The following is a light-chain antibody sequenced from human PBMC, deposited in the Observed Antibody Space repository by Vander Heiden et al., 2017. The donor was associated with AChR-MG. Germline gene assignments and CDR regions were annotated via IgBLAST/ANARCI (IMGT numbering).Light chain of an antibody. J-gene: IGKJ1*01. CDR2: GAS. CDR1: QSVKSN. CDR3: QQYNDWPPST. Sequence: EIVMTQSPATLSVSPGERVTLSCRASQSVKSNLAWYQQKPGQAPRLLIYGASTRAAGAPDRFSGSGSGTEFTLTISSLQSEDFALYYCQQYNDWPPSTFGQGTKVEIK. V-gene: IGKV3-15*01.